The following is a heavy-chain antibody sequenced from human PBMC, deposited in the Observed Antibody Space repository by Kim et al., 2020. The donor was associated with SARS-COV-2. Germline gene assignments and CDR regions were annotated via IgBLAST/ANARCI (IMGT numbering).Heavy chain of an antibody. Sequence: SETLSLTCAVYGASLNNFYWSWLRQSPGTGLEWIAEINPRGSTTYNPAPKSRDLISAATSKSQFSLRVNSVTVADTAVDYCARETSRGDDAFDIWGHGTMVTVSS. D-gene: IGHD3-10*01. J-gene: IGHJ3*02. CDR2: INPRGST. V-gene: IGHV4-34*01. CDR1: GASLNNFY. CDR3: ARETSRGDDAFDI.